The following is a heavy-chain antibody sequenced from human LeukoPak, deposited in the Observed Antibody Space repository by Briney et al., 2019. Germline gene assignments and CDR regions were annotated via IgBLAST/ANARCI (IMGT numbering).Heavy chain of an antibody. J-gene: IGHJ4*02. CDR1: GGTFSSYA. Sequence: GASVKVSCKASGGTFSSYAISWVRQAPGQGLEWMGGIIPIFGTANYARKFQGRVTITADESTSTAYMELSSLRSEDTAVYYCARAAIYYDFWSGYSSFDYWGQGTLVTVSS. CDR2: IIPIFGTA. V-gene: IGHV1-69*13. CDR3: ARAAIYYDFWSGYSSFDY. D-gene: IGHD3-3*01.